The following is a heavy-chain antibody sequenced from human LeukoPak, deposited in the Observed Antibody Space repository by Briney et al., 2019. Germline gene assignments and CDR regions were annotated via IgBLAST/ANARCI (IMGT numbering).Heavy chain of an antibody. V-gene: IGHV1-24*01. Sequence: ASVKVSCKTSGYSENFYGITWVRQVAGQGLEWMGGFDPEDGETIYAQKFQGRVTMTEDTSTDTAYMELGSLRSEDTAVYYCATDRHYYGSGRNYYYYYMDVWGKGTTVTVSS. CDR1: GYSENFYG. D-gene: IGHD3-10*01. J-gene: IGHJ6*03. CDR2: FDPEDGET. CDR3: ATDRHYYGSGRNYYYYYMDV.